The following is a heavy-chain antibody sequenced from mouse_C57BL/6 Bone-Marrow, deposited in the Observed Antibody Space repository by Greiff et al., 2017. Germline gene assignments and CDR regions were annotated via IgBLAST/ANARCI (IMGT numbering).Heavy chain of an antibody. CDR1: GYTFTSYW. J-gene: IGHJ2*01. CDR2: LHPSDSDT. CDR3: AIADYYGSLDY. D-gene: IGHD1-1*01. Sequence: QVQLQQPGAELVKPGASVKVSCKASGYTFTSYWMHWVKQRPGQGLEWIGRLHPSDSDTNYNQKFKGKATLTVDKSSSTAYMQLSSLTSEDSAVYYCAIADYYGSLDYWGQGTTLTVSS. V-gene: IGHV1-74*01.